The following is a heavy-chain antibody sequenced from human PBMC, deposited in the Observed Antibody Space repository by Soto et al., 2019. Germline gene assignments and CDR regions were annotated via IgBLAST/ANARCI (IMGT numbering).Heavy chain of an antibody. CDR1: GYTFTGHY. CDR3: ARDLCPLGSGSPCPTFGMDL. CDR2: LKPDNGGT. Sequence: QVQLVQSGAEVKPPGASVKVSCKASGYTFTGHYMHWVRQVSGRRLEFLGWLKPDNGGTYYAPRFQGSVTFTRDPSNTTAYMEMSVQRSDDTAVYFCARDLCPLGSGSPCPTFGMDLWGQGTTVAVSS. D-gene: IGHD3-10*01. J-gene: IGHJ6*02. V-gene: IGHV1-2*02.